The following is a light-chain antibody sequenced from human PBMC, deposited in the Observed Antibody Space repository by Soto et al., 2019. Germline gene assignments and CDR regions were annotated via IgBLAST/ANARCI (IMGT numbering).Light chain of an antibody. J-gene: IGKJ5*01. CDR2: GAS. CDR1: QSVRSDY. CDR3: QQYGNSPIT. V-gene: IGKV3-20*01. Sequence: EIVLTQSPGTLSLSPGERATLSCRASQSVRSDYLAWYQQNPGQAPRLLIYGASNRATGIPDRFSGSGSGTDFTLTIDGLEPEDFVVYYCQQYGNSPITFGQGTRLDI.